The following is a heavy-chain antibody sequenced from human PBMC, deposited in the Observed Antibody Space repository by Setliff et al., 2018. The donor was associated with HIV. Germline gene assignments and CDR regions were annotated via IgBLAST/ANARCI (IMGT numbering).Heavy chain of an antibody. V-gene: IGHV4-39*07. D-gene: IGHD5-12*01. Sequence: SETLSLTCTVSGGSISSSSYYWGWIRQPPGKGLEWIGRIYYSGSTYYNPSLKSRVTISVDTSQNQFSLKLSSVTAADTAVYYCARGSGYDGAFFDYWGQGTLVTVSS. CDR3: ARGSGYDGAFFDY. CDR1: GGSISSSSYY. CDR2: IYYSGST. J-gene: IGHJ4*02.